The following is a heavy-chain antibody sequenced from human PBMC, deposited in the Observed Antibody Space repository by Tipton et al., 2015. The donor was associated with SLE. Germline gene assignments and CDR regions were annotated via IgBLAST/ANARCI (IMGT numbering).Heavy chain of an antibody. D-gene: IGHD3-3*01. CDR3: ARARYYDFWSGYPFGY. V-gene: IGHV4-34*01. J-gene: IGHJ4*02. Sequence: TLSLTCAVYGGSFSGYYWSWIRQPPGKGLEWIGEINHSGSTNYNPSLKSRVTISVDTSKNQFSLKLSSVTAADTAVYYCARARYYDFWSGYPFGYRGPGTLVPVSS. CDR1: GGSFSGYY. CDR2: INHSGST.